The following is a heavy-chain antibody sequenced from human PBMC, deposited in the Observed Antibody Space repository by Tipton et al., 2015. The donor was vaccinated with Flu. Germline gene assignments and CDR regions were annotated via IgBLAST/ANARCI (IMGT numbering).Heavy chain of an antibody. D-gene: IGHD3-9*01. Sequence: SLRLSCLISGFSFSSHWPYWVRQVPGKGPVCVSRINSDGSRTDYVDSVRGRFTMSRDNAKNMVFLQMNSLRVDDTAVYYCAVTGYYTFDYWGQGTPVTVSS. V-gene: IGHV3-74*01. J-gene: IGHJ4*02. CDR1: GFSFSSHW. CDR3: AVTGYYTFDY. CDR2: INSDGSRT.